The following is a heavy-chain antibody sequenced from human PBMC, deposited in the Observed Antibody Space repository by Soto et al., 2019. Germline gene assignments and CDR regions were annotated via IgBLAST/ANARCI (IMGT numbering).Heavy chain of an antibody. CDR3: ARDILSGGAYPDS. Sequence: GGSLRLSCAASGFTFSTYTMNWVRQAPGKGLEWISSISSGSSYIYYAGSVKGRFTISRNNAKNSLFLQMNSLRADDTAVYYCARDILSGGAYPDSWGQGTKVTVSS. D-gene: IGHD3-10*01. V-gene: IGHV3-21*01. CDR1: GFTFSTYT. J-gene: IGHJ5*01. CDR2: ISSGSSYI.